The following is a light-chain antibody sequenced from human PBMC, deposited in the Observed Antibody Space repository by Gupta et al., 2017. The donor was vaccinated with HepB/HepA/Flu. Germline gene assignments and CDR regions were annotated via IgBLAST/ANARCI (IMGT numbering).Light chain of an antibody. CDR1: QSVSSNY. V-gene: IGKV3-20*01. J-gene: IGKJ4*01. CDR2: GAS. Sequence: IVLTQSPGTLSWSPGERATLSCRASQSVSSNYLAWYQQKPGQAPRLLIYGASSRANGIPDRFSGSGSGTDFTLTISRREPEDFAVYYCQQESSSPLTFGGGTKVEIK. CDR3: QQESSSPLT.